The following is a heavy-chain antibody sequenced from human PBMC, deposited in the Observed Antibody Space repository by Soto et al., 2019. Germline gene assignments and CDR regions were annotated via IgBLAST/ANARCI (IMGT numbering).Heavy chain of an antibody. CDR3: ARDHSSGWYGPYYYYGMDV. J-gene: IGHJ6*02. CDR2: MNPNSGNT. Sequence: QVQLVQSGAEVKKPGASVKVSCKASGYTFTSYDINWVRQATGQGLEWMGWMNPNSGNTGYAQKFQGRVTMTMNTSISTAYMELTSLRSEDTAVYYCARDHSSGWYGPYYYYGMDVWGQGTTVTVSS. D-gene: IGHD6-19*01. V-gene: IGHV1-8*01. CDR1: GYTFTSYD.